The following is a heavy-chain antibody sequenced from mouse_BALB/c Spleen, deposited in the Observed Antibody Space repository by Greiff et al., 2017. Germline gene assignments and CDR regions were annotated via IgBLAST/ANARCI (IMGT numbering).Heavy chain of an antibody. V-gene: IGHV2-5-1*01. CDR3: AILVITTVVALYYYAMDY. CDR1: GFSLTSYG. J-gene: IGHJ4*01. D-gene: IGHD1-1*01. CDR2: IWRGGST. Sequence: VQRVESGPSLVQSSQSLSITCTVSGFSLTSYGVHWVRQSPGKGLEWLGVIWRGGSTDYNAAFMSRLSITKDNSKSQVFFKMNSLQADDTAIYYGAILVITTVVALYYYAMDYWGQGTSVTVSS.